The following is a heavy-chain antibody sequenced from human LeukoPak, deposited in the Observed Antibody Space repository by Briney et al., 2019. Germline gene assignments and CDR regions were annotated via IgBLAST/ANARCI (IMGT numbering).Heavy chain of an antibody. CDR1: GGSISSYY. D-gene: IGHD4-23*01. Sequence: SETLSPTCTVSGGSISSYYWSWIRQPPGKGLEWIGYIYYSGSTNYNPSLKSRVTISVDTSKNQFSLKLSSVTAADTAVYYCAWVVGLRWYYYGMDVWGQGTTVTVSS. V-gene: IGHV4-59*01. CDR3: AWVVGLRWYYYGMDV. J-gene: IGHJ6*02. CDR2: IYYSGST.